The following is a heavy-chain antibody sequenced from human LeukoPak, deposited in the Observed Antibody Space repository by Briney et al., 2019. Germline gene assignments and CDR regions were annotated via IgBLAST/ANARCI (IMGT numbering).Heavy chain of an antibody. CDR2: IIPIFGTA. J-gene: IGHJ5*02. D-gene: IGHD3-9*01. CDR3: AREGDILTGYSP. V-gene: IGHV1-69*05. Sequence: GSSVKVSCKASGGTFSSYAISWVRQAPGQGLEWMGRIIPIFGTANYAQKFQGRVTITTDEFTSTAYMELSSLRSEDTAVYYCAREGDILTGYSPWGQGTLVTVS. CDR1: GGTFSSYA.